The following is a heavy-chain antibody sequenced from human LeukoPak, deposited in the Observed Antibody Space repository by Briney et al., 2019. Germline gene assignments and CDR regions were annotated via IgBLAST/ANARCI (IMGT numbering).Heavy chain of an antibody. CDR3: ARGYGDYGNWFDP. CDR1: GGSISSGSYY. J-gene: IGHJ5*02. V-gene: IGHV4-61*02. CDR2: IYTSGST. Sequence: PSQTLSLTCTVSGGSISSGSYYWSWIRQPAGKGPEWIGRIYTSGSTNYNPSLKSRVTISVDTSKNQFSLKLSSVTAADTAVYYCARGYGDYGNWFDPWGQGTLVTVSS. D-gene: IGHD4-17*01.